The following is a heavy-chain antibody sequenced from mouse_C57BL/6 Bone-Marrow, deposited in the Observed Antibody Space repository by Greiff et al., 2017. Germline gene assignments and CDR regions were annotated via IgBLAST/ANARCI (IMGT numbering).Heavy chain of an antibody. V-gene: IGHV5-6*02. CDR2: ISSGGSYT. CDR3: ARHGGYYVYYFDY. D-gene: IGHD2-3*01. J-gene: IGHJ2*01. CDR1: GFTFSSYG. Sequence: DVKLVESGGDLVKPGGSLKLSCAASGFTFSSYGMSWVRQTPDKRLEWVATISSGGSYTYYPDSVKGRFTISRDNAKNTLYLQMSSLKSEDTAMYYCARHGGYYVYYFDYWGQGTTLTVSS.